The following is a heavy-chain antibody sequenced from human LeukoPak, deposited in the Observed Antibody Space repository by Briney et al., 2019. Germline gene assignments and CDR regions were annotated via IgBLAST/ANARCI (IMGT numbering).Heavy chain of an antibody. CDR2: TYYSGST. CDR1: GVSISSGDYY. J-gene: IGHJ5*02. CDR3: ARPYYYDSRIDP. D-gene: IGHD3-22*01. Sequence: PSQTLSLTCTVSGVSISSGDYYWSWIRQPPGTGLEWIGYTYYSGSTYYNPSLKSRVTISVDTSKNQFSLKLSSVTAADTAVYYCARPYYYDSRIDPWGQGTRVTVSS. V-gene: IGHV4-30-4*01.